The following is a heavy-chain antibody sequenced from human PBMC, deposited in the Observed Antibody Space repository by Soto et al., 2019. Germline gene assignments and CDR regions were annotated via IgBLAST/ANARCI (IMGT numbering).Heavy chain of an antibody. Sequence: QVQLQESGPGLVKPSQTLSLTCTVSGGSISTDDHFWSWIRQPPGKGLEWIGYIYHSGSTHYNPSLKSRLFISLDTSKNPFSLQLTSVTAADTAVYYCATVRSRWNIDYWGQGTLVTVSS. J-gene: IGHJ4*02. CDR2: IYHSGST. CDR3: ATVRSRWNIDY. CDR1: GGSISTDDHF. D-gene: IGHD6-13*01. V-gene: IGHV4-30-4*01.